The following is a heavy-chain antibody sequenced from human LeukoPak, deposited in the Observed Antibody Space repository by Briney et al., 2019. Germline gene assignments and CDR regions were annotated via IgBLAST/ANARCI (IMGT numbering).Heavy chain of an antibody. D-gene: IGHD6-13*01. CDR3: ARGSGQYSSSWYREDYGMDV. J-gene: IGHJ6*02. CDR2: MNPNSGNT. Sequence: ASVKVSCKASGYTFTSYDINWVRQATGQGLEWMGWMNPNSGNTGYAQKFQGRVTMTRNTSISTAYMELSSLRSEDTAVYHCARGSGQYSSSWYREDYGMDVWGQGTTVTVSS. CDR1: GYTFTSYD. V-gene: IGHV1-8*01.